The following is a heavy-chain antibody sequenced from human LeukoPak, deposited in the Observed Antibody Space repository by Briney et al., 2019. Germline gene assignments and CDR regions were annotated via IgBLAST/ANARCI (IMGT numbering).Heavy chain of an antibody. D-gene: IGHD3-22*01. J-gene: IGHJ4*02. Sequence: ASVKVSCKASGGTFSSYAISWVRQAPGQGLEWMGGIIPIFGTANYAQKFQGRVTITADESTSTAYMELSSLSSEDTAVYYCARSPLSYYDSSGYMGGAYYFDYWGQGTLVTVSS. CDR2: IIPIFGTA. V-gene: IGHV1-69*13. CDR3: ARSPLSYYDSSGYMGGAYYFDY. CDR1: GGTFSSYA.